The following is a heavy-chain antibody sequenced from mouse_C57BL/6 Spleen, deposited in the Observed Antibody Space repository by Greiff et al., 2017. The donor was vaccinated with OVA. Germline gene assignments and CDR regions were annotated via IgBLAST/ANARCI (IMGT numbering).Heavy chain of an antibody. J-gene: IGHJ2*01. CDR1: GYTFTDYE. D-gene: IGHD1-1*01. V-gene: IGHV1-15*01. Sequence: VQPQQSGAELVRPGASVTLSCKASGYTFTDYEMHWVKQTPVHGLEWIGAIDPETGGTAYNQKFKGKAILTADKSSSTAYMELRSLTSEDSAVYYCTREGITTVVPFDYWGQGTTLTVSS. CDR3: TREGITTVVPFDY. CDR2: IDPETGGT.